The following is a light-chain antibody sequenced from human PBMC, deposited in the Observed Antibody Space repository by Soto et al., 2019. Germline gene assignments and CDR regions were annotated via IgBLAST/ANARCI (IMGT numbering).Light chain of an antibody. V-gene: IGLV2-23*01. CDR2: EGT. J-gene: IGLJ1*01. CDR3: CSYAGGGTYV. CDR1: SSDVGNYNL. Sequence: QSALTQPASVSGSPGQSITISCTGTSSDVGNYNLVSWYQQHPGKAPQLMMYEGTERPSGVSNRFSGSKSGNTASLTISGLQAEDEADYYCCSYAGGGTYVFGTGTKLTVL.